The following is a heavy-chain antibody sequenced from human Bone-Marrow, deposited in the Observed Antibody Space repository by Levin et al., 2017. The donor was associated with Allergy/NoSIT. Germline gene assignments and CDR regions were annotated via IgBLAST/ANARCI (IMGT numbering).Heavy chain of an antibody. D-gene: IGHD6-13*01. V-gene: IGHV4-61*02. J-gene: IGHJ6*03. CDR2: VYTSGST. Sequence: SCTVSGGSINTGSYYWSWIRQPAGKGLEWIGRVYTSGSTNYNPSLKSRITISVDTSKNQFSLKLSSVTAADTAVYYCARAAAAAMDVWGKGTTVTVSS. CDR1: GGSINTGSYY. CDR3: ARAAAAAMDV.